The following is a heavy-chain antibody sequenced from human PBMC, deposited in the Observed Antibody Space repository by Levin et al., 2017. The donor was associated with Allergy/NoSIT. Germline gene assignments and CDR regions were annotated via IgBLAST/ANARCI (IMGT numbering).Heavy chain of an antibody. Sequence: SETLSLTCTVSGGSISSGDYYWSWIRQPPGMGLEWIGYIYYSGSTYYNPSLKSRVTISVDTSKNQFSLKLTSVTAADTAVYYCAREGYCSSASCSNYGMDVWGQGTTVTVSS. J-gene: IGHJ6*02. D-gene: IGHD2-2*01. CDR1: GGSISSGDYY. CDR2: IYYSGST. CDR3: AREGYCSSASCSNYGMDV. V-gene: IGHV4-30-4*01.